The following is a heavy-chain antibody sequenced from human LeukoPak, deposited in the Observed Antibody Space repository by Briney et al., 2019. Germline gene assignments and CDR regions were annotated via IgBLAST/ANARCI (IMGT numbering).Heavy chain of an antibody. CDR3: ARGGYCGGDCYSRNQWELLSFDY. CDR1: GFTFDDYG. Sequence: GSLRLSCAASGFTFDDYGMSWVRQAPGKGLEWVSGINWNGGSTGYADSVKGRFTISRDNAKNSLYLQMNSLRAEDTALYYCARGGYCGGDCYSRNQWELLSFDYWGQGTLVTVSS. J-gene: IGHJ4*02. CDR2: INWNGGST. V-gene: IGHV3-20*04. D-gene: IGHD2-21*02.